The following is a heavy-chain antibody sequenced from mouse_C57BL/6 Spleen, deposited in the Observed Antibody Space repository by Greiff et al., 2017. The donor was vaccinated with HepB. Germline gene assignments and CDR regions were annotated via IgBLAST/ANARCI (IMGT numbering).Heavy chain of an antibody. CDR1: GYAFSSSW. V-gene: IGHV1-82*01. Sequence: QVQLKESGPELVKPGASVKISCKASGYAFSSSWMNWVKQRPGKGLEWIGRIYPGDGDTNYNGKFKGKATLTADKSSSTAYMQLSSLTSEDSAVYFCARTLYYLDYWGQGTTLTVSS. CDR2: IYPGDGDT. J-gene: IGHJ2*01. CDR3: ARTLYYLDY. D-gene: IGHD2-1*01.